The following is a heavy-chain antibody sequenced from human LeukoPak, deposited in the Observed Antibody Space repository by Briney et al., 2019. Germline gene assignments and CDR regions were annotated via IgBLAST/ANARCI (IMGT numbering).Heavy chain of an antibody. Sequence: ASVKVSCQASGYTFTSYAMHWVRQAPGQRLEWMGWINAGNGNTKYSQKFQGRVTITRDTSASTAYMELSSLRSEDTAVYYCARKIKDWNYGDYGMDVWGQGTTVTVSS. CDR2: INAGNGNT. J-gene: IGHJ6*02. D-gene: IGHD1-7*01. CDR3: ARKIKDWNYGDYGMDV. CDR1: GYTFTSYA. V-gene: IGHV1-3*01.